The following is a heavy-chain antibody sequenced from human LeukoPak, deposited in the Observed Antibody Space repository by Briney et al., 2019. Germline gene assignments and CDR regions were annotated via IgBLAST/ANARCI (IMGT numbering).Heavy chain of an antibody. CDR1: GFSLSTAGVG. D-gene: IGHD3-22*01. V-gene: IGHV2-5*02. CDR2: VFWDDDK. CDR3: VHREGLYDSSGYYYYSWFDP. Sequence: SGPPLVKPTQTLTLTCIFSGFSLSTAGVGVGWIRQPPGKAPEWLALVFWDDDKRYSPSLKTRLTITRDTSKSQVVLTMTDMDPVDTATYYCVHREGLYDSSGYYYYSWFDPWGQGTLVTVSS. J-gene: IGHJ5*02.